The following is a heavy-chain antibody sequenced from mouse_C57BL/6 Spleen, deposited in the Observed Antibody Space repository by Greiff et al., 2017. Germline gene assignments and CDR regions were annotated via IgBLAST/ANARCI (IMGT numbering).Heavy chain of an antibody. J-gene: IGHJ4*01. CDR2: IHPNSGST. V-gene: IGHV1-64*01. Sequence: VQLQQPGAELVKPGASVKLSCKASGYTFTSYWMHWVKQRPGQGLEWIGMIHPNSGSTNYNEKFKSKATLTVDKSSSTAYMQLSSLTSEDSAVYYCARERDYYEGYAMDYWGQGTSVTVSS. D-gene: IGHD1-1*01. CDR1: GYTFTSYW. CDR3: ARERDYYEGYAMDY.